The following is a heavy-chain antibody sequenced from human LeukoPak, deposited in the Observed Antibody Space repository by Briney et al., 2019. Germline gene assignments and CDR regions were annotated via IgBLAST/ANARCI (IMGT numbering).Heavy chain of an antibody. V-gene: IGHV1-8*02. CDR1: GYTFTSYG. CDR3: ARDRGHLGMYYNGSGIMGWFDP. J-gene: IGHJ5*02. D-gene: IGHD3-10*01. Sequence: GASVKVSCKASGYTFTSYGISWVRQATGQGLEWMGWMNPNSGNTGYAQKFQGRVTMTRNTSISTAYMELSSLRSEDTAVYYCARDRGHLGMYYNGSGIMGWFDPWGQGTLVIVSS. CDR2: MNPNSGNT.